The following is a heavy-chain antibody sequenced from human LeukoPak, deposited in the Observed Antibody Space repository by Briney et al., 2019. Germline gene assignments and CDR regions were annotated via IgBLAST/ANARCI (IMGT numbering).Heavy chain of an antibody. CDR1: GGSISSSSYY. V-gene: IGHV4-39*07. CDR3: ARVYCSSSSCYYFDY. CDR2: THHSGST. J-gene: IGHJ4*02. D-gene: IGHD2-2*01. Sequence: KPSETLSLTCTVSGGSISSSSYYWGWIRQPPGKGLEWIGETHHSGSTNYNPSLQSRVSMSVDKSKNLFSLKLSSVTAADTAMYYCARVYCSSSSCYYFDYWGQGTLVTVSS.